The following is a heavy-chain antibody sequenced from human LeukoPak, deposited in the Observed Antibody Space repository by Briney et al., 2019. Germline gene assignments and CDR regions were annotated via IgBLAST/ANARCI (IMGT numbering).Heavy chain of an antibody. CDR1: GGTFSSYA. V-gene: IGHV1-69*05. CDR3: ARDQLEQDWFDP. D-gene: IGHD1/OR15-1a*01. Sequence: SVKVSCKASGGTFSSYAISWVRQAPGQGLEWMGGIIPIFGTANYAQKFQGRVTITTDESTSTAYMELSSLRSEDTAVYYCARDQLEQDWFDPWGQGTLVTVSS. CDR2: IIPIFGTA. J-gene: IGHJ5*02.